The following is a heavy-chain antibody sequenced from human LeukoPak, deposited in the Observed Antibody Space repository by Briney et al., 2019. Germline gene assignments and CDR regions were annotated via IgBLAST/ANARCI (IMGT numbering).Heavy chain of an antibody. CDR3: VGYGGNYDY. CDR1: ARTFSSYA. J-gene: IGHJ4*02. V-gene: IGHV1-69*13. D-gene: IGHD4-23*01. CDR2: IIPIFGTA. Sequence: AASVTVSCKASARTFSSYAIRCVRQAPGQGLEWMGGIIPIFGTANYAHKFQGRVTITADASTSTAYMELSSLRSEDTAVYYCVGYGGNYDYWGQGTLVTVSS.